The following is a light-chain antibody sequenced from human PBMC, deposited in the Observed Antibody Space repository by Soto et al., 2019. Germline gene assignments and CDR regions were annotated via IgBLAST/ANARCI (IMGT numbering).Light chain of an antibody. CDR2: GAS. CDR3: QQYGSSPRT. CDR1: QSVSASS. V-gene: IGKV3-20*01. Sequence: DIELTQSPGTLSLSPGARATLSCRASQSVSASSLAWYQQKGGQAPRLLIHGASSRATGIPDRFSGSGSGTDFTLTISRLEPEDFAVYYCQQYGSSPRTFGQGTKVDIK. J-gene: IGKJ1*01.